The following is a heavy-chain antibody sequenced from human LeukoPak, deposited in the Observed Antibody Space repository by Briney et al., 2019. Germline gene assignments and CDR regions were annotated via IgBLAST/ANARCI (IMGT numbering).Heavy chain of an antibody. Sequence: PSGTLSLTCAVSGDFISDSDWWTWVRQPPGKGLEWIGEIRHSGSTNYSPSLKSRVTISIDKSKNQLSLKLSSVTAADTANYFCARAGIPWNPADCWGQGTLVIVSS. CDR3: ARAGIPWNPADC. CDR2: IRHSGST. V-gene: IGHV4-4*02. D-gene: IGHD1-14*01. CDR1: GDFISDSDW. J-gene: IGHJ4*02.